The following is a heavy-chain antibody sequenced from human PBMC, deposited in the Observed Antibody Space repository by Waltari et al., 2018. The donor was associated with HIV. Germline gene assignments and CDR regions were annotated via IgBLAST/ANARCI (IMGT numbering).Heavy chain of an antibody. Sequence: EVQLVESGGGLVKPGGSLRLSCSASGFTFSSYSMDWVRPAPGKGLEWVSSISSSSSYIYYADSVKGRFTISRDNAKNSLYLQMNSLRAEDTAVYYCARDQKVGEGAFDIWGQGTMVTVSS. CDR3: ARDQKVGEGAFDI. V-gene: IGHV3-21*01. CDR1: GFTFSSYS. J-gene: IGHJ3*02. D-gene: IGHD1-26*01. CDR2: ISSSSSYI.